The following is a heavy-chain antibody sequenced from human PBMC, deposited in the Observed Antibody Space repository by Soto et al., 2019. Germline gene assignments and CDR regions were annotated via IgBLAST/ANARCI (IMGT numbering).Heavy chain of an antibody. CDR2: IYYSGST. D-gene: IGHD4-17*01. Sequence: SETLSLNCAVSGGSISSYYWSWIRQPPGKGLEWIGYIYYSGSTNYNPSLKSRVTISVDTSKNQFSLKLSSVTAADTAVYYCARDHLDYGDLKPHYYGMDVWGQGTTVTVSS. CDR1: GGSISSYY. V-gene: IGHV4-59*01. J-gene: IGHJ6*02. CDR3: ARDHLDYGDLKPHYYGMDV.